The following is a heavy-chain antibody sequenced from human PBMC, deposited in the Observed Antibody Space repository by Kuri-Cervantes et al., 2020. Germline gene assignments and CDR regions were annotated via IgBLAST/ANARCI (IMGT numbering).Heavy chain of an antibody. J-gene: IGHJ6*02. V-gene: IGHV1-2*02. CDR1: GYTFTGYY. CDR2: INPNSGGT. Sequence: KVSCKASGYTFTGYYMHWVRQAPGQGLEWMGWINPNSGGTNYAQKFQGRVTMTRDTSISTAYMELSRLRSDDTAVYYCAREVESGYCSGGSCYIIEYGMDVWGQGTTVTVSS. D-gene: IGHD2-15*01. CDR3: AREVESGYCSGGSCYIIEYGMDV.